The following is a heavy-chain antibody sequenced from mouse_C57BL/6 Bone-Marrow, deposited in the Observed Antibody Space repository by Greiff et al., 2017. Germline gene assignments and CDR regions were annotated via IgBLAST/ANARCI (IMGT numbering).Heavy chain of an antibody. CDR1: GYSITSGYY. J-gene: IGHJ4*01. Sequence: VQLKESGPGLVKPSQSLSLTCSVTGYSITSGYYWNWIRQFPGNKLEWMGYISYDGSNNYNPSLKNRISITRDTSKNQFFLKLNSVTTEDTATXYCARHHYYAMDYWGQGTSVTVSS. V-gene: IGHV3-6*01. CDR2: ISYDGSN. CDR3: ARHHYYAMDY.